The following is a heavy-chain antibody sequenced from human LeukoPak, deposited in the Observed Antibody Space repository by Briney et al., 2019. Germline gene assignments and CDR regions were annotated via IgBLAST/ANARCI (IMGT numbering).Heavy chain of an antibody. V-gene: IGHV3-48*03. CDR3: ARAVVSYWYFDL. D-gene: IGHD5/OR15-5a*01. J-gene: IGHJ2*01. Sequence: GGSLRLSCAASGFTFSRYEMNWVRQAPGKGLEWVSYISSSGSTIYYAESVKGRFTISRDNAKNSLYLQMNSLRAEDTAVYYCARAVVSYWYFDLWGRGTLVTVSS. CDR1: GFTFSRYE. CDR2: ISSSGSTI.